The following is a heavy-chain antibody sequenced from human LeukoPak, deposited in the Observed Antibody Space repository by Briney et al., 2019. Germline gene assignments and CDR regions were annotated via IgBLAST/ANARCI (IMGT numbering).Heavy chain of an antibody. D-gene: IGHD4-23*01. J-gene: IGHJ4*02. CDR1: RLTLCNYL. Sequence: LRQCFAAPRLTLCNYLMHWVRQARAKGLGWVAPISGDGSSKFYSESVKGRFAISRDNPKNTLYLQMNSLRVEDTAVYYCVLGHYGGFSDYWGQGTLVTVSS. CDR2: ISGDGSSK. V-gene: IGHV3-30-3*02. CDR3: VLGHYGGFSDY.